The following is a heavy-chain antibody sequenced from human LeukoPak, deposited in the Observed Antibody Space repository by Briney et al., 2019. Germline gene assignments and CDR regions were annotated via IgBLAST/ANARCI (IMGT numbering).Heavy chain of an antibody. J-gene: IGHJ4*02. D-gene: IGHD3-16*02. V-gene: IGHV1-18*01. Sequence: GASVKVSCKASDYTFTSYGISWVRQAPGQGLEWMGWISAYNGNTNYAQKLQGRVTMTTDTSTSTVYMELSSLRSEDTAVFYCARAQGSGIMITFGGVLAPSYYFDYWGQGTLVTVSS. CDR3: ARAQGSGIMITFGGVLAPSYYFDY. CDR2: ISAYNGNT. CDR1: DYTFTSYG.